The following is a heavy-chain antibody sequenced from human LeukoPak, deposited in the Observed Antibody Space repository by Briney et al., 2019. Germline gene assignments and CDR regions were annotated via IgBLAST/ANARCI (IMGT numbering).Heavy chain of an antibody. CDR1: GGTFSSYA. Sequence: SVKVSCKASGGTFSSYAISWVRQAPGQGLEWMGGIIPIFGTANYAQKFQGRVTITADESTSTAYMELSSLRSDDTAVYYCARDAIAAAGTQLPYYYYYMDVWGKGTTVTISS. D-gene: IGHD6-13*01. CDR3: ARDAIAAAGTQLPYYYYYMDV. V-gene: IGHV1-69*13. J-gene: IGHJ6*03. CDR2: IIPIFGTA.